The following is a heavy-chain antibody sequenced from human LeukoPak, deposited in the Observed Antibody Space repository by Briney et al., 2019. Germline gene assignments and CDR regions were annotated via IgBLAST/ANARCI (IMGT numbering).Heavy chain of an antibody. CDR3: ARGEYQLLFSY. J-gene: IGHJ4*02. CDR1: GDSISSGNYY. V-gene: IGHV4-61*02. D-gene: IGHD2-2*01. CDR2: IYTSGST. Sequence: SQTLSLTCTVSGDSISSGNYYWSWIRQPAGKGLEWIGRIYTSGSTNYNPSLKSRVTISVDASKNQFSLKLSSVTAADTAVYYCARGEYQLLFSYWGQGTLVTVSS.